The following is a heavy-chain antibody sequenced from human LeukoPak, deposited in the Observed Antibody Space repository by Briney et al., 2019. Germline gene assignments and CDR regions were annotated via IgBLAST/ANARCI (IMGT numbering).Heavy chain of an antibody. D-gene: IGHD3-3*01. Sequence: GGSLRLSRAASGFTFRRYEMNWVRQAPGKGLEWASYISSSGSTIYYADSVKGRFTISRDNAKNSLYLQMNSLRAEDTAVYYCARRAPFGVVIGGYFDYWGQGTLVTVSS. CDR3: ARRAPFGVVIGGYFDY. CDR1: GFTFRRYE. J-gene: IGHJ4*02. CDR2: ISSSGSTI. V-gene: IGHV3-48*03.